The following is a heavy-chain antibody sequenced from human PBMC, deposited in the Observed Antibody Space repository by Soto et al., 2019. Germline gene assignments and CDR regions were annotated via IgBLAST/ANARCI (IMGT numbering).Heavy chain of an antibody. D-gene: IGHD6-13*01. CDR3: ARGLNGYSSSWYSSPSWFDP. Sequence: PSETLSLTCAVYGGSFSGYYWSWIRQPPGKGLEWIGEINHSGSTNYNPSLKSRVTISVDTSKNQFSLKLSSVTAADTAVYYCARGLNGYSSSWYSSPSWFDPWGQGTLVTVPS. V-gene: IGHV4-34*01. CDR2: INHSGST. CDR1: GGSFSGYY. J-gene: IGHJ5*02.